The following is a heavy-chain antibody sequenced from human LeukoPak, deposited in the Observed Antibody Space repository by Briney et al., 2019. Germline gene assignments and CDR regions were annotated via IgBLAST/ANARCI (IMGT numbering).Heavy chain of an antibody. CDR2: ISGSGGST. CDR3: AKDMGSITIFGVVIGNWFDP. J-gene: IGHJ5*02. Sequence: GGSLGLSCAASGFAFSSYAMSWVRQAPGKGLEWVSAISGSGGSTYYADSVKGWFAISRDNSKNTLYLQMNSLRAEDTAVYYCAKDMGSITIFGVVIGNWFDPWGQGTLVTVSS. V-gene: IGHV3-23*01. CDR1: GFAFSSYA. D-gene: IGHD3-3*01.